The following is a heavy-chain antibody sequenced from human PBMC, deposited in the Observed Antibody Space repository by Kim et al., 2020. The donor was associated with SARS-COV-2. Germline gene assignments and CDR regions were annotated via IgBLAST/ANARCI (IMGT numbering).Heavy chain of an antibody. J-gene: IGHJ4*02. V-gene: IGHV4-39*01. D-gene: IGHD6-19*01. Sequence: SETLSLTCTVSGGSISSSSYYWGWIRQPPGKGLEWIGSIYYSGSTYYNPSLKSRVTISVDTSKYQFSLKLSSVTAADTAVYYCARGEYSSGWTGGYYFDYWGQGTLVTVSS. CDR3: ARGEYSSGWTGGYYFDY. CDR2: IYYSGST. CDR1: GGSISSSSYY.